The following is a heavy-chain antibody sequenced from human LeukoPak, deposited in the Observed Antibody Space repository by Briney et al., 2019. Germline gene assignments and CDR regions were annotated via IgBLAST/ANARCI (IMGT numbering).Heavy chain of an antibody. Sequence: SETLSLTCTVSGGSISSYYWSWVRQPPGKGLEWIGYIYYTGSTNYNPSLKSRVTISVDTSKKQFSLKLSSVTAADTAVYYCARQRPSYGGMDVWGQGTTVTVSS. J-gene: IGHJ6*02. CDR1: GGSISSYY. V-gene: IGHV4-59*08. CDR2: IYYTGST. D-gene: IGHD3-16*01. CDR3: ARQRPSYGGMDV.